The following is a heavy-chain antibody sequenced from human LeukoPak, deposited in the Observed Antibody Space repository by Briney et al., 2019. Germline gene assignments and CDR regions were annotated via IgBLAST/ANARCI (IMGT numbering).Heavy chain of an antibody. CDR1: GGSISSYY. Sequence: PSETLSLTCTVSGGSISSYYWSWIRQPPGKGLKWIGYIYYSGSTNYNPSLKSRVTISVDTSKNQFSLKLSSVTAADTAVYYCARTWTYYYYGMDVWGQGTTVTVSS. D-gene: IGHD3/OR15-3a*01. CDR3: ARTWTYYYYGMDV. CDR2: IYYSGST. J-gene: IGHJ6*02. V-gene: IGHV4-59*01.